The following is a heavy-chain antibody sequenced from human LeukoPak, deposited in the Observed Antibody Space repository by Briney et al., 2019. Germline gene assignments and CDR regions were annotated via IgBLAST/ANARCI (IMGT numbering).Heavy chain of an antibody. CDR1: GITVSNYG. Sequence: SGGSLRLSCAVSGITVSNYGMSWVRQAPGKGLEWVAGISGSSGSTHYADSVKGRFTISRDNPRNTLYLQMNSLRPEDTAVYFCAKRGVVIRVILVGFHKEAYYFDSWGQGALVTVSS. CDR2: ISGSSGST. V-gene: IGHV3-23*01. D-gene: IGHD3-22*01. CDR3: AKRGVVIRVILVGFHKEAYYFDS. J-gene: IGHJ4*02.